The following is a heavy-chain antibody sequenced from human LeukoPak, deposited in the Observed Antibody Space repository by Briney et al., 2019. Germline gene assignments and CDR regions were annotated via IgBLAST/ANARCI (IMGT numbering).Heavy chain of an antibody. CDR3: AKSDILTGYYTYYFDY. J-gene: IGHJ4*02. V-gene: IGHV3-23*01. CDR1: GFTFSSYA. Sequence: GGSLSLSCAASGFTFSSYAMSWVRQAPGKGLEWVSAISGSGGSTYYADSVKGRFTISRDNSKNTLYLQMNSLRAEDTAVYYCAKSDILTGYYTYYFDYWGQGTLVTVSS. D-gene: IGHD3-9*01. CDR2: ISGSGGST.